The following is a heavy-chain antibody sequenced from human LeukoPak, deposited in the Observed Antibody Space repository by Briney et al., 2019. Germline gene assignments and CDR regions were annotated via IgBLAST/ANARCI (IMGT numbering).Heavy chain of an antibody. D-gene: IGHD3-22*01. CDR3: ARDNCYDSSENNNWFDP. CDR2: INHSGST. J-gene: IGHJ5*02. V-gene: IGHV4-34*01. Sequence: SETLSLTCAVYGGSFSGYYWSWIRQPPGKGLEWIGEINHSGSTNYNPSLKSRVTISVGTSKNQFSLKLSSVTAADTAVYYCARDNCYDSSENNNWFDPWGQGTLVTVSS. CDR1: GGSFSGYY.